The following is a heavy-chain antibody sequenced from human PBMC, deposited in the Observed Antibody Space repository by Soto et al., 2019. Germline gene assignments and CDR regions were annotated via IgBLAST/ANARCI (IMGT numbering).Heavy chain of an antibody. CDR3: ARRHGLDIDAYY. D-gene: IGHD3-10*01. V-gene: IGHV4-34*01. CDR1: DGSFSAYY. CDR2: INHSGST. Sequence: SETLSLTCVVYDGSFSAYYWSWIRQSPGKGLEWIGEINHSGSTNYNPSLKSRVTMSVDTSKNQFSLKLSSVTAADTAVYFCARRHGLDIDAYYWGQGILVTVSS. J-gene: IGHJ4*02.